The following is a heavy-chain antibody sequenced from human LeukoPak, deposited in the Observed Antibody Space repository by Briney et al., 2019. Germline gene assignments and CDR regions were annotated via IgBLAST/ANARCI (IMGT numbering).Heavy chain of an antibody. CDR3: TETDNDIVVVPAAIAV. CDR1: GFTFSGSA. V-gene: IGHV3-73*01. Sequence: PGGSLRLPCAASGFTFSGSAMHWVRQASGKGLEWVGRIRSKANSYATAYAASVKGRFTISRDDSKNTAHLQMNSLKTEDTAVYYCTETDNDIVVVPAAIAVWGQGTTVTVSS. CDR2: IRSKANSYAT. J-gene: IGHJ6*02. D-gene: IGHD2-2*02.